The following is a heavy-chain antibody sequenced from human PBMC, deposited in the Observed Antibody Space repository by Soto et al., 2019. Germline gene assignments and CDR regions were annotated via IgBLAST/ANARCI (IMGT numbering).Heavy chain of an antibody. Sequence: GASVKVSCKASGYTFTSYGINWVRQATGQGLEWMGWMNPNSGNTGYAQKFQGRVTMTRNTSISTAYMELSSLRSEDTAVYYCARRRGSSGYYYFYYYYGMDVWGQGTTVTVSS. J-gene: IGHJ6*02. CDR3: ARRRGSSGYYYFYYYYGMDV. V-gene: IGHV1-8*01. CDR2: MNPNSGNT. CDR1: GYTFTSYG. D-gene: IGHD3-22*01.